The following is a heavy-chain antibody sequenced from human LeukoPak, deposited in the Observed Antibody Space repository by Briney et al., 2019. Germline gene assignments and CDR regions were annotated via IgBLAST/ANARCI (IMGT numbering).Heavy chain of an antibody. CDR3: ARTKRYYYYYMDV. D-gene: IGHD2-8*01. J-gene: IGHJ6*03. CDR2: IYYTGNT. Sequence: SETLSLTCSVSGDSITGYYWGWIRQPPGKGLEWIGNIYYTGNTYYNSSLKSRVTISVDTSKNQFSLKLSSVTAADTAVYYCARTKRYYYYYMDVWGKGTTVTVSS. CDR1: GDSITGYY. V-gene: IGHV4-39*07.